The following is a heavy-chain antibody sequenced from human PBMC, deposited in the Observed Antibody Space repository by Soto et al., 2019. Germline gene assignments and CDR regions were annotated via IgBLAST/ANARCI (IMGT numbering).Heavy chain of an antibody. J-gene: IGHJ6*03. D-gene: IGHD3-10*01. CDR2: ISWNSAKI. CDR1: EFTFGDYA. V-gene: IGHV3-9*01. Sequence: EVQLVESGGGLVYPGMSLRLSCEASEFTFGDYAMHWVRQVPGRGLEWVAAISWNSAKIGYADSVRGRFTISRDNAKKSLYLQMNSLRVEDTALYYCAQDAIRGDPYYYYMDVWDKGTTVTVSS. CDR3: AQDAIRGDPYYYYMDV.